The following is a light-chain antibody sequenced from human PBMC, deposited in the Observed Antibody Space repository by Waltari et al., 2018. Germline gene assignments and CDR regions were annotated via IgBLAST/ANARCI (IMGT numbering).Light chain of an antibody. CDR1: QIVSNF. J-gene: IGKJ4*01. CDR3: QQRANWPPLT. CDR2: EAS. Sequence: EIVLTQSPATLSLSPGERATRSCRASQIVSNFLAWYQQKPGQAPRLLIYEASKRATGIPARFSGSGSGTDFTLTISSLEPEDFAVYYCQQRANWPPLTFGGGTKVEIK. V-gene: IGKV3-11*01.